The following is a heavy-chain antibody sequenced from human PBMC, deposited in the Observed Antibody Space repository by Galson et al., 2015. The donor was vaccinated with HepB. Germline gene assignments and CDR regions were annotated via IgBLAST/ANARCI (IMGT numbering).Heavy chain of an antibody. D-gene: IGHD3-10*01. CDR2: INHSGST. Sequence: TLSLTCAVYGGSFSGYYWSWIRQPPGKGLEWIGEINHSGSTNYNPSLKSRVTISVDTSKNQFSLKLSSVTAADTAVYYCARVKGWFPGRSYAFDIWGQGTMVTVSS. CDR1: GGSFSGYY. J-gene: IGHJ3*02. CDR3: ARVKGWFPGRSYAFDI. V-gene: IGHV4-34*01.